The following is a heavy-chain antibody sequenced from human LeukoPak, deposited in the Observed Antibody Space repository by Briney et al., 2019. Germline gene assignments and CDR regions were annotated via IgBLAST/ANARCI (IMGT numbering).Heavy chain of an antibody. CDR1: GYTFTSYG. CDR2: ISAYNGNT. V-gene: IGHV1-18*01. Sequence: ASVKVSCKASGYTFTSYGISWVRQAPGQGLGWMGWISAYNGNTNYAQKLQGRVTMTTDTSTSTAYMELNNLRSDDTAVYYCARETSSRFFDYWGQGTLLTVSS. CDR3: ARETSSRFFDY. J-gene: IGHJ4*02.